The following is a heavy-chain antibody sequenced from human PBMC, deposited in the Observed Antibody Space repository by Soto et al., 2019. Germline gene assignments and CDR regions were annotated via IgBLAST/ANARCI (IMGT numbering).Heavy chain of an antibody. Sequence: ETLSLTCAVSGGSLNDYYWSWIRQPAGKGLEWIGRIYTSGSTNYNPSLKSRATMSVDTSKSQFSLKLSSVTAADTAVYYCARSNYRSGSYGYGLDVWGQGTTVTVSS. V-gene: IGHV4-4*07. D-gene: IGHD3-10*01. J-gene: IGHJ6*02. CDR1: GGSLNDYY. CDR3: ARSNYRSGSYGYGLDV. CDR2: IYTSGST.